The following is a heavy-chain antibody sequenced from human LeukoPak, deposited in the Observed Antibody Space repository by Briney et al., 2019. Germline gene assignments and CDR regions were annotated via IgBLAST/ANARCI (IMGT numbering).Heavy chain of an antibody. CDR2: IYPGDSDT. D-gene: IGHD3-22*01. Sequence: GESLKISCKGSGYSFTSYWIGWVRQMPGKGLEWMGVIYPGDSDTRYSPSFQGQVTISADKSISTAYLQWSSLKASDTAMYYCARHPYYDSSGYYGAFDIWGQGTMVTVSS. CDR1: GYSFTSYW. V-gene: IGHV5-51*01. J-gene: IGHJ3*02. CDR3: ARHPYYDSSGYYGAFDI.